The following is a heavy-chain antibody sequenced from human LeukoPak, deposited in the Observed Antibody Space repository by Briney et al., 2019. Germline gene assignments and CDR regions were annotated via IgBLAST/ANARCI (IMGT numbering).Heavy chain of an antibody. D-gene: IGHD3-22*01. CDR1: GGSFSGYY. Sequence: SETLSLTCAVYGGSFSGYYRSWIRQPPGKGLEWIGEINHSGSTNYNPSLKSRVTISVDTSKNQFSLKLSSVTAADTAGYYCARDYDSSGYYGNDAFDIWGQGTMVTVSS. V-gene: IGHV4-34*01. CDR2: INHSGST. J-gene: IGHJ3*02. CDR3: ARDYDSSGYYGNDAFDI.